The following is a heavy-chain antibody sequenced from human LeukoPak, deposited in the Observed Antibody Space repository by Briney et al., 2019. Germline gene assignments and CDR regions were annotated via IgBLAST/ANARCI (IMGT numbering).Heavy chain of an antibody. J-gene: IGHJ6*03. D-gene: IGHD3-10*01. Sequence: SVKVSCKASGGTFSSYAISWVRQAPGQGLEWMGGIIPIFGTANYAQKFQGRVTITTDESTSTAYMELSSLRSEDTAVYYCARVLLWFGEPPVNYMDVWGKGTTVTVSS. V-gene: IGHV1-69*05. CDR1: GGTFSSYA. CDR2: IIPIFGTA. CDR3: ARVLLWFGEPPVNYMDV.